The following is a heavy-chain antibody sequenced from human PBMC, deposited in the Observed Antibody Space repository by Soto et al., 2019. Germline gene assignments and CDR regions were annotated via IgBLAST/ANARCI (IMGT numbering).Heavy chain of an antibody. CDR1: GGSISSSSYY. D-gene: IGHD2-15*01. V-gene: IGHV4-39*01. CDR3: ARAVPNLSVVAAPPYYYYYGMDV. J-gene: IGHJ6*02. CDR2: IYYSGST. Sequence: SETLSLTCTVAGGSISSSSYYWGWIRQPPGKGLEWIGSIYYSGSTYYNPSLKSRVTISVDTSKNQFSLKLSSVTAADTAVYYCARAVPNLSVVAAPPYYYYYGMDVCRQGTTGTVAS.